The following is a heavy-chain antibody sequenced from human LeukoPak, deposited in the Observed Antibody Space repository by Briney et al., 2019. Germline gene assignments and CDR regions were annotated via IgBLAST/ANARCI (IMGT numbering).Heavy chain of an antibody. Sequence: SETLSLTCTVSGGSFEHYFWSWIRQPPGKGLEFLEYVYYTGTTDYSPSLKSRVTISADTARNQFSLNLRSVTAADTAVYFCASHRRSHGAEYWGQGTLVTVSS. CDR3: ASHRRSHGAEY. CDR1: GGSFEHYF. D-gene: IGHD5-18*01. CDR2: VYYTGTT. J-gene: IGHJ4*02. V-gene: IGHV4-59*08.